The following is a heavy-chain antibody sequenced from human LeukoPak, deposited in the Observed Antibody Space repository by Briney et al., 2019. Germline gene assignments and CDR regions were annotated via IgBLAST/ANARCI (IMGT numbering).Heavy chain of an antibody. Sequence: GGSLRLSCAASGFTFSSYGMHWVRQAPGKGLERVAVIWYDGGNKYYADSVRGRFTISRDNSENTLYLQMNNLRGEDTAVYYCAGYGDYGMDVWGQGTTVTVSS. CDR3: AGYGDYGMDV. D-gene: IGHD5-18*01. V-gene: IGHV3-33*01. J-gene: IGHJ6*02. CDR2: IWYDGGNK. CDR1: GFTFSSYG.